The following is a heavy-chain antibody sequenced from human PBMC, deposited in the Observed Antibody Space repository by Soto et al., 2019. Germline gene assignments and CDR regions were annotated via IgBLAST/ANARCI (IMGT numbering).Heavy chain of an antibody. CDR1: GGSFSGYY. V-gene: IGHV4-34*01. D-gene: IGHD6-19*01. CDR3: ATSRISIAVAGETEYYFDY. CDR2: INHSGST. J-gene: IGHJ4*02. Sequence: PSETLSLTCAVYGGSFSGYYWSWIRQPPGKGLEWIGEINHSGSTNYNPSLKSRVTVSVDTSKNQFSLKLSSVTAADTAVYYCATSRISIAVAGETEYYFDYWGQGTPVTVSS.